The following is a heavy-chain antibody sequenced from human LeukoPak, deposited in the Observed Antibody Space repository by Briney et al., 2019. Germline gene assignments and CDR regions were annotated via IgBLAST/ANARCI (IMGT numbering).Heavy chain of an antibody. CDR2: IYPGDTDT. Sequence: GESLKISCKGSGYSFTSYWIGWVHKIAGKGLEWMGIIYPGDTDTRYSPSFQGQVTISADKSISTAYLQWSSLKASDTAMYYCARPVRYDTYYFDYWGQGTLVTVSS. CDR1: GYSFTSYW. D-gene: IGHD3-22*01. CDR3: ARPVRYDTYYFDY. J-gene: IGHJ4*02. V-gene: IGHV5-51*07.